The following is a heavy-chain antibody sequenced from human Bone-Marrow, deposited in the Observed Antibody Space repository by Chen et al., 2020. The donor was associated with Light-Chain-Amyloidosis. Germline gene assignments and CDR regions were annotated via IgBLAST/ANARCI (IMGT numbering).Heavy chain of an antibody. CDR2: IYPDDSDA. CDR3: ARRRDGYNFDY. Sequence: EVQLEQSGPEVKKPGESLKIPRKGPGYTFPNYWIGWVRQMPGKGLEWMGVIYPDDSDARYSPSFEGQVTISADKSITTAYLQWRSLKASDTAMYYCARRRDGYNFDYWGQGTLVTVSS. CDR1: GYTFPNYW. J-gene: IGHJ4*02. V-gene: IGHV5-51*01. D-gene: IGHD5-12*01.